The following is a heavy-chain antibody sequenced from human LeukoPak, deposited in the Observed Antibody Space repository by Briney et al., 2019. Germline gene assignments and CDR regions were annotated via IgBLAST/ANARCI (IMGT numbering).Heavy chain of an antibody. CDR1: GFIFSNYA. D-gene: IGHD5-24*01. CDR2: IKQDGSKK. Sequence: GGSLRLSCKTSGFIFSNYAMHWVRQAPGKGLEWVANIKQDGSKKSYVDSVKGRFTISRDNAKNSLYLQMNSLRAEDTAIYYCTRVGYIDEGIDYWGQGTLVTVSS. V-gene: IGHV3-7*04. J-gene: IGHJ4*02. CDR3: TRVGYIDEGIDY.